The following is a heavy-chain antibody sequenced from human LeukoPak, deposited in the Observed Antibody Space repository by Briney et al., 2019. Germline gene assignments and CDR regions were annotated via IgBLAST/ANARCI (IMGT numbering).Heavy chain of an antibody. Sequence: SETLSLTCTVSGGSISNKYWSWIRQPPGKGLEWIGYIYYSGSTNYNPSLKSRVTISVDTSKNQFSLKLSSVTAADTAVYYCARALTTVTTWWFDPWGQGTLVTVSS. CDR1: GGSISNKY. CDR2: IYYSGST. J-gene: IGHJ5*02. V-gene: IGHV4-59*01. CDR3: ARALTTVTTWWFDP. D-gene: IGHD4-17*01.